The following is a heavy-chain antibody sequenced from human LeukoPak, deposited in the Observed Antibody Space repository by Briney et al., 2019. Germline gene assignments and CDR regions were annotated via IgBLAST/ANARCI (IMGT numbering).Heavy chain of an antibody. CDR2: ISSSSSYI. Sequence: GGSLRLSCAASGFTFSSYSMNWVRQAPGKGLEWVSSISSSSSYIYYADSVKGRFTISRDNAKNSLYLQMNSLRAEDTAVYYCARGDYELDYFDYWGQGTLVTVSS. D-gene: IGHD4-17*01. V-gene: IGHV3-21*01. CDR3: ARGDYELDYFDY. J-gene: IGHJ4*02. CDR1: GFTFSSYS.